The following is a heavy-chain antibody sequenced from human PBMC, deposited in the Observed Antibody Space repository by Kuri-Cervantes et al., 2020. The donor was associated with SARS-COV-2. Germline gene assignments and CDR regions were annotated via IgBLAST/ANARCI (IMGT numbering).Heavy chain of an antibody. CDR2: ISYDGSNK. V-gene: IGHV3-30-3*01. Sequence: GESLKISCAASGFTFSSYAMHRVRQAPGKGLEWVAVISYDGSNKYYADSVKGRFTISRDNSKNTLYLQMNSLRAEDTAVYYCARGLGEYSSSSIDYWGQGTLVTVSS. CDR1: GFTFSSYA. D-gene: IGHD6-6*01. CDR3: ARGLGEYSSSSIDY. J-gene: IGHJ4*02.